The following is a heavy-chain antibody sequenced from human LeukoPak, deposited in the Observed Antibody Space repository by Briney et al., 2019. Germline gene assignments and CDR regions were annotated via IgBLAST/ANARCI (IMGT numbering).Heavy chain of an antibody. CDR3: ARSGDYGDPYYLDY. V-gene: IGHV4-61*01. CDR1: GGSVSSGSYY. Sequence: SETLSLTCTVSGGSVSSGSYYWSWIRQPPGKGLEWIGYMYYSGSTSYNPSLKSRVTISVDTSKNQFSLKLSSVAAADTAVYYCARSGDYGDPYYLDYWGQGTLVTVSS. J-gene: IGHJ4*02. D-gene: IGHD4-17*01. CDR2: MYYSGST.